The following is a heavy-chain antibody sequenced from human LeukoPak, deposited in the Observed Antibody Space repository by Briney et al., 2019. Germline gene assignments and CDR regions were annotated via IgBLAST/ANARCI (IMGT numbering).Heavy chain of an antibody. V-gene: IGHV1-2*02. Sequence: EASVKVSCKASGYTFTGYYMHWVRQAPGQGLEWMGWINPNSGATNYAQKFQGRVTMTRDTSINTAYMELSRLRSDDTAVYYCARDFLTGYIDHWGQGTLVTVSS. CDR1: GYTFTGYY. D-gene: IGHD3-9*01. CDR3: ARDFLTGYIDH. CDR2: INPNSGAT. J-gene: IGHJ5*02.